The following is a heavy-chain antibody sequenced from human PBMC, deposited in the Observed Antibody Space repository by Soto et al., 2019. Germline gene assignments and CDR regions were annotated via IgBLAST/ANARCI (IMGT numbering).Heavy chain of an antibody. J-gene: IGHJ5*01. D-gene: IGHD6-13*01. V-gene: IGHV1-18*01. CDR2: ISVYNSYA. CDR3: AKNNNSRIES. Sequence: QVQLVQYGAELRKPGASVQVSCKTSGYAFSNYGISWVRQAPGQGLEWMGWISVYNSYAHSSQKLQARVNMTTESSTSKASFELRELRYADTAVYYCAKNNNSRIESWGQGTLVTVSS. CDR1: GYAFSNYG.